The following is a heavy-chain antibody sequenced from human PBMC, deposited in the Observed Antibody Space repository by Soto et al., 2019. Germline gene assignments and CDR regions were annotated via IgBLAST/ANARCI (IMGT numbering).Heavy chain of an antibody. V-gene: IGHV3-9*01. CDR1: GFTLDDYT. J-gene: IGHJ6*02. Sequence: TGGSLRLSCAVSGFTLDDYTMHWVRQAPGKGLEWVSGVGWNGGDIVYADSVKGRFTVSRDNTRNSLYLEVNSLTTEDTAIYSCAKERAVVVPVSTSYFHYYGLDVWGQGTTVTVSS. D-gene: IGHD2-2*01. CDR2: VGWNGGDI. CDR3: AKERAVVVPVSTSYFHYYGLDV.